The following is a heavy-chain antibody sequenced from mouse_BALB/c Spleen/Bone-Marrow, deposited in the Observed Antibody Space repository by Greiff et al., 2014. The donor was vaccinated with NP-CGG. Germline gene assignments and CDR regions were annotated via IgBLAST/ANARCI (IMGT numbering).Heavy chain of an antibody. Sequence: EVQLQQSGPELVKPGASVKISCKASGYSFTDYYIHWVKQSHVKSLEWIGHINPYTGATTYNQNVMDKASLTVDKSSSTAYMELHSLTAEDSAVYYGSSFRTYGWGQGTTLTVSS. CDR3: SSFRTYG. CDR2: INPYTGAT. V-gene: IGHV1-31*01. CDR1: GYSFTDYY. D-gene: IGHD5-1*01. J-gene: IGHJ2*01.